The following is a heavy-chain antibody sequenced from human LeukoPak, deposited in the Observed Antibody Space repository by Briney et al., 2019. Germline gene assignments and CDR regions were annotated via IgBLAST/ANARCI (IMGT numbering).Heavy chain of an antibody. CDR2: ISSRNEAI. CDR3: ARDGNRGYDMDV. V-gene: IGHV3-48*01. Sequence: GGSLRLSCAASGFTFSSYHMNWVRQAPGKGLEWVSYISSRNEAIYYADSVKGRFTISRGNAKNSLYLQMNSLRAEDTAVYYCARDGNRGYDMDVWGQGTTVTVSS. CDR1: GFTFSSYH. J-gene: IGHJ6*02. D-gene: IGHD1-14*01.